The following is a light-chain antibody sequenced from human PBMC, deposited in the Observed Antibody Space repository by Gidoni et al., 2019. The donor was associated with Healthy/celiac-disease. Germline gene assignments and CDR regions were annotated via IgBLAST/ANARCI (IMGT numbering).Light chain of an antibody. CDR2: VAS. CDR3: QQYGSSPPKEP. CDR1: PSVSSSY. V-gene: IGKV3-20*01. J-gene: IGKJ4*01. Sequence: ELVLPPSPVTLSVSPGERAALSCRASPSVSSSYFAWYQQKPGQPPRLLINVASSRATGIPDRFSGSGLGKDFTLTIGGLEPEDFAVYYCQQYGSSPPKEPFGGGTKVEIK.